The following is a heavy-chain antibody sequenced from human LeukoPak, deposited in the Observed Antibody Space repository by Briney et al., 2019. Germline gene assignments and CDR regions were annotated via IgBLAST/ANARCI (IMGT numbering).Heavy chain of an antibody. CDR1: RFAFTNAW. CDR3: STRVGGYYFDY. CDR2: IKRKTDGGTT. D-gene: IGHD2-15*01. Sequence: GGSLRLSCAAPRFAFTNAWMTWIRHAPGKGREWGGRIKRKTDGGTTDYAAPVKGRFTISRDDSKNTLYLEMNSLKTEDTAVYYCSTRVGGYYFDYWGQGTLVTVSS. J-gene: IGHJ4*02. V-gene: IGHV3-15*01.